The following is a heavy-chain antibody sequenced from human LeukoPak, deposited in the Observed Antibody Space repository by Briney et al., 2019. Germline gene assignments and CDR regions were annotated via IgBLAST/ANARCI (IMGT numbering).Heavy chain of an antibody. D-gene: IGHD4-17*01. CDR2: IRYDGSNK. CDR3: ARPLNTDYGDYGGY. CDR1: GFTFSSYG. V-gene: IGHV3-30*02. J-gene: IGHJ4*02. Sequence: PGGSLRLSCGASGFTFSSYGMHWVRQAPGKGLEWVAFIRYDGSNKYYADSVKGRFTISRDNSKNTLYLQMNSLRAEDTAVYYCARPLNTDYGDYGGYWGQGTLVTVSS.